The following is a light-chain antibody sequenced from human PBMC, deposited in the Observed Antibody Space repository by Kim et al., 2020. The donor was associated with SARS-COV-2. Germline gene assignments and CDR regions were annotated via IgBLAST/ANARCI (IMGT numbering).Light chain of an antibody. V-gene: IGKV4-1*01. Sequence: RATINCKSSQTVLFNSNNKNYLAWYQQKPGQPPKLLISWASARESGVPDRFSGSGSGTDFTLTISNLQAEDVAVYYCQQYYGIPYTFGQGTKLEI. J-gene: IGKJ2*01. CDR3: QQYYGIPYT. CDR1: QTVLFNSNNKNY. CDR2: WAS.